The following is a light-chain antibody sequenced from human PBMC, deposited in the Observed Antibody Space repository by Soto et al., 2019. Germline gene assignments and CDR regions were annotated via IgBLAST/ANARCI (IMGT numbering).Light chain of an antibody. CDR1: QGFSNS. V-gene: IGKV1-9*01. CDR2: AAS. CDR3: QQPDSYPYT. Sequence: DIQLTQSPSFLSASVGDRVTITCRASQGFSNSLVWYQQKPGKAPKLLIYAASTLQSGVPSRFSGSGSGTEFTLTISSLQPEDFATYYCQQPDSYPYTFGQGTKLEIK. J-gene: IGKJ2*01.